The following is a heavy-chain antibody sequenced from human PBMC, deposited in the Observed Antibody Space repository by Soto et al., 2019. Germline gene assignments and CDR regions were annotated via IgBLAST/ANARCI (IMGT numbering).Heavy chain of an antibody. CDR1: GDSFSKYT. CDR2: FIPRLGTT. CDR3: ARGRGLYNSGRSQLAY. J-gene: IGHJ4*02. V-gene: IGHV1-69*01. Sequence: QVQLVQSGAEVKKPGSSVRVSCKTSGDSFSKYTVNWVRQAPRQGLEWMGGFIPRLGTTNFAPTIQGRVTITAAQSMNTVYMELSSLRSEDTALYYCARGRGLYNSGRSQLAYWGQGPLVTVSS. D-gene: IGHD1-1*01.